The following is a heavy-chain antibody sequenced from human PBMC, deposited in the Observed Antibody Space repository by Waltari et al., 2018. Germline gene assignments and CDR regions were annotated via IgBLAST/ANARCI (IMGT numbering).Heavy chain of an antibody. CDR3: ARGSLGGSGSYYIGY. CDR2: IYTSGST. D-gene: IGHD3-10*01. Sequence: QVQLQESGPGLVKPSQTLSLTCTVSGGSISSGSYYWSWIRPPAGKGLEWIGYIYTSGSTNYNPSLKSRVTISVDTSKNQFSLKLSSVTAADTAVYYCARGSLGGSGSYYIGYWGQGTLVTVSS. J-gene: IGHJ4*02. V-gene: IGHV4-61*09. CDR1: GGSISSGSYY.